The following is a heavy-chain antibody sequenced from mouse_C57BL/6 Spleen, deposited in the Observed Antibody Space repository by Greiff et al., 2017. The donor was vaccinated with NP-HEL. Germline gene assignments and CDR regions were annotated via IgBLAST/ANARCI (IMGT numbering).Heavy chain of an antibody. D-gene: IGHD1-1*01. CDR3: ARRDYYGSSYFAY. V-gene: IGHV5-17*01. CDR1: GFTFSDYG. J-gene: IGHJ3*01. Sequence: EVQGVESGGGLVKPGGSLKLSCAASGFTFSDYGMHWVRQAPEKGLEWVAYISSGSSTIYYADTVKGRFTISRDNAKNTLFLQMTSLRSEDTAMYYCARRDYYGSSYFAYWGQGTLVTVSA. CDR2: ISSGSSTI.